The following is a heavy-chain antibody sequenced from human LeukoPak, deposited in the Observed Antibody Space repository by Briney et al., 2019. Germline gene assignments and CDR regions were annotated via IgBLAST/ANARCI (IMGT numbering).Heavy chain of an antibody. CDR1: GGSFSGYY. Sequence: SETLSLTCAVYGGSFSGYYWSWIRQPPGKGLEWIGYIYYSGSTNYNPSLKSRVTISVDTSKNQFSLKLSSVTAADTAVYYCARAPDYGDYVSDLWGRGTLVTVSS. CDR3: ARAPDYGDYVSDL. CDR2: IYYSGST. V-gene: IGHV4-59*01. J-gene: IGHJ2*01. D-gene: IGHD4-17*01.